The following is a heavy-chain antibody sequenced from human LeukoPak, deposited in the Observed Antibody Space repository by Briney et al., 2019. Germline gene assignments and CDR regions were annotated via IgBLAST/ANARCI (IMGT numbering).Heavy chain of an antibody. D-gene: IGHD5-12*01. CDR2: INPNSGGT. J-gene: IGHJ4*02. CDR1: GYTFTGYY. CDR3: ARDFNIVATVDY. V-gene: IGHV1-2*02. Sequence: ASVKVSCKASGYTFTGYYMHWVRQAPGQGLEWMGWINPNSGGTNYAQKFQGGVTMTRDTSISTAYMELSRLRSDDTAVYYCARDFNIVATVDYWGQGTLVTVSS.